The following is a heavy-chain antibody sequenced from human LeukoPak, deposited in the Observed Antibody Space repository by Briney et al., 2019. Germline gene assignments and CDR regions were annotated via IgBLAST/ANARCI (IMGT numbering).Heavy chain of an antibody. CDR1: GASIGSYY. CDR3: AGGSHDHGCATY. Sequence: AAETLSLTCTVSGASIGSYYWSWIRQPPGKGLEWIGYKYFNGCTNYIPSLKSRVNISVDTSMNQISLKLRSVTAADTAVYFCAGGSHDHGCATYWGLGSLVTVSS. CDR2: KYFNGCT. D-gene: IGHD3-16*01. V-gene: IGHV4-59*01. J-gene: IGHJ4*02.